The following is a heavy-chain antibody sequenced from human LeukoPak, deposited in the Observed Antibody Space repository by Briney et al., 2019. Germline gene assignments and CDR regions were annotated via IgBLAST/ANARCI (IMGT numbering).Heavy chain of an antibody. CDR1: GGTFSSYA. CDR3: ARSDDCSSTSCSQGSYYYYGMDV. Sequence: SVKVACKASGGTFSSYAISWVRQAPGQGLEWMGGIIPIFGTANYAQKFQGRVTITADKSTSTAYMELSSLRSEDTAVYYCARSDDCSSTSCSQGSYYYYGMDVWGKGTTVTVSS. V-gene: IGHV1-69*06. CDR2: IIPIFGTA. J-gene: IGHJ6*04. D-gene: IGHD2-2*01.